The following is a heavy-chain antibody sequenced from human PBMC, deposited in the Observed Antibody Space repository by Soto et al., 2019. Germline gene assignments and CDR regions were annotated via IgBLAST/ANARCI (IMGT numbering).Heavy chain of an antibody. D-gene: IGHD2-15*01. J-gene: IGHJ3*02. CDR3: SRDRYCSGGSCYSEWAFDI. Sequence: EVQLLESGGGLVQPGGSLRLSCAASGFTFSSYAMSWVRQAPGKGLEWVSGISGSGGATYYADSVKGRFTISGDNSKNTLYLQMNSLRAADTAVYYCSRDRYCSGGSCYSEWAFDIWGQGTMVTVSS. CDR2: ISGSGGAT. V-gene: IGHV3-23*01. CDR1: GFTFSSYA.